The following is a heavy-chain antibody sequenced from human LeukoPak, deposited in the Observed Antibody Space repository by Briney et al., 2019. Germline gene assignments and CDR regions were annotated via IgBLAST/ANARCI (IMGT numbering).Heavy chain of an antibody. J-gene: IGHJ5*02. Sequence: PSETLSLTCSVSGGSISSGDYYWTWIRQPPGKGLEWIRYIYHSGSTHYNSSLKSRLTITVDTSKNQFSLKLSSVTAADTAVYYCARGLRGIMIRGAITDLNWFDAWGQGTLVIVSS. V-gene: IGHV4-30-4*01. CDR1: GGSISSGDYY. CDR3: ARGLRGIMIRGAITDLNWFDA. CDR2: IYHSGST. D-gene: IGHD3-10*01.